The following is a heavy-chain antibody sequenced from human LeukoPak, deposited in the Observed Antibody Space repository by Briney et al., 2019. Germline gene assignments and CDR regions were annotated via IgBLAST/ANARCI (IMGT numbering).Heavy chain of an antibody. J-gene: IGHJ3*02. D-gene: IGHD2-2*01. CDR1: GYSISSGYY. Sequence: PSETLSLTCAVSGYSISSGYYWGWIRQPPGKGLEWIGSIYHSGTTHYNPSLKSRVTISVDTSKNQFSLKLSSVTAADTAVYYCASWDYCSSPSCYLHAFDIWGQGTVVTVSS. V-gene: IGHV4-38-2*01. CDR3: ASWDYCSSPSCYLHAFDI. CDR2: IYHSGTT.